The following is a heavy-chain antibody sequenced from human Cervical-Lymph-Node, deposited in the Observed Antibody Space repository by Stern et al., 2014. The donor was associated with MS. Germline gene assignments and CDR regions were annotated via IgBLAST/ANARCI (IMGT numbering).Heavy chain of an antibody. J-gene: IGHJ4*02. V-gene: IGHV1-69*04. D-gene: IGHD5-24*01. Sequence: VQLVQSGSEVKQPGSSVKVSCKASGGTFTSYAFTWVRQAPGHGLEWMGGIIPIIDLAKSAQRFQGRVTVTADKSTSTAYMELSNVRSDDTAVYYCAAHQMATTALDYWGQGTLVTVSS. CDR2: IIPIIDLA. CDR3: AAHQMATTALDY. CDR1: GGTFTSYA.